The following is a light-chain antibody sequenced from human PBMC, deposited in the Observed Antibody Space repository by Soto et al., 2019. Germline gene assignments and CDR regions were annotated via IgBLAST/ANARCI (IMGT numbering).Light chain of an antibody. CDR1: QSISSNS. V-gene: IGKV3-20*01. CDR2: GAS. Sequence: EMVLTQSPGTLSLSPGERATLSCRASQSISSNSLAWYQQKPGQAPRLFIYGASSRATGIPDRFIGIGSGTHFTLTISRLEPEDFALYYGQQYGSSPRISFGQGTRLEIK. CDR3: QQYGSSPRIS. J-gene: IGKJ5*01.